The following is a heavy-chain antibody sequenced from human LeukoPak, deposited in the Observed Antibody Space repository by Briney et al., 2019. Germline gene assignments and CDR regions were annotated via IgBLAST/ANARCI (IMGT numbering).Heavy chain of an antibody. Sequence: PSETLSLTCTVSGGSISSYYWSWIRQPPEKGLEWIGYIYYSGGSNYNPSLKSRVTISVDTSKNQFSLNLSSVTAADTAVYYCARLGNKQGATTYGWFDPWGQGTLVTVSS. V-gene: IGHV4-59*08. CDR2: IYYSGGS. J-gene: IGHJ5*02. CDR3: ARLGNKQGATTYGWFDP. D-gene: IGHD1-26*01. CDR1: GGSISSYY.